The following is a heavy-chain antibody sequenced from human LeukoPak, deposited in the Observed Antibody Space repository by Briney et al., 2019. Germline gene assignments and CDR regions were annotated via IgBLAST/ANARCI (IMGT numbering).Heavy chain of an antibody. CDR3: ARVSSWPYYMDV. CDR2: ISSSSSYI. Sequence: GGSLRLSCAAPGFTFSSYSMNWVRQAPGKGLEWVSSISSSSSYIYYADSVKGRFTISRDNAKNSLYLQMNSLRAEDTAVYYCARVSSWPYYMDVWGKGTTVTVSS. CDR1: GFTFSSYS. J-gene: IGHJ6*03. D-gene: IGHD6-13*01. V-gene: IGHV3-21*01.